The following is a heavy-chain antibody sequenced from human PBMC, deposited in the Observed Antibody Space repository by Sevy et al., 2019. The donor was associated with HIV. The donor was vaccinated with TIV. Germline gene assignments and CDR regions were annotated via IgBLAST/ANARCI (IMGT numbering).Heavy chain of an antibody. CDR1: GFTFSNYW. Sequence: GGSLRLSCAASGFTFSNYWMTWVRQAPGKGLEWVANIKQAGSEKYYVDSVKGRFTISRDNAKNSVYLQMNSLRVEDSAVYFCARSSQSAFDIWGQGTMVTVSS. V-gene: IGHV3-7*03. CDR2: IKQAGSEK. J-gene: IGHJ3*02. D-gene: IGHD2-2*01. CDR3: ARSSQSAFDI.